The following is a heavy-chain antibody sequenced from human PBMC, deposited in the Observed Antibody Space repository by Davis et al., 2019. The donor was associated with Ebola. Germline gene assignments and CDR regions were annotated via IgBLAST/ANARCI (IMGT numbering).Heavy chain of an antibody. V-gene: IGHV3-21*04. J-gene: IGHJ4*02. D-gene: IGHD2-8*02. CDR1: GFTFSSYS. CDR2: ISSNSSYI. CDR3: ARRLGVYIRDPFDH. Sequence: VILGGSLRLSCAASGFTFSSYSMNWVRQAPGKGLEWVSSISSNSSYIYYADSVKGRFTISRDNAKNSLYLQMDSLRVEDTAIYYCARRLGVYIRDPFDHWGQGTLVTVSS.